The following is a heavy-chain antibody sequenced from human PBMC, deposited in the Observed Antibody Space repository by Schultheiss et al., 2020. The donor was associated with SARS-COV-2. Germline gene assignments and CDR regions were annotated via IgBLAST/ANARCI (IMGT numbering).Heavy chain of an antibody. V-gene: IGHV3-11*04. D-gene: IGHD1-26*01. CDR3: ARDHSGHDY. CDR1: GFTFSNAW. Sequence: GGSLRLSCAASGFTFSNAWMSWVRQAPGKGLEWVSYISSSGSTIYYADSVRGRFTISRDNVKKSLYLQMNSLRAEDTAVYYCARDHSGHDYWGQGTLVTVSS. CDR2: ISSSGSTI. J-gene: IGHJ4*02.